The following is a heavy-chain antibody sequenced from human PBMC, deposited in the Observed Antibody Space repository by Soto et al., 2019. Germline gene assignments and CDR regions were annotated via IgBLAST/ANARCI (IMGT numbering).Heavy chain of an antibody. CDR2: ISSSSSYI. CDR3: ANAGPSGWYGGGDFDY. Sequence: EVQLVESGGGLVKPGGSLRLSCAASGFTFSSYSMNWVRQAPGKGLEWVSSISSSSSYIYYADSVKGRFTISRDNAKNSLYLQTNSLRAGDRAVYYCANAGPSGWYGGGDFDYWGQGTLVTVSS. D-gene: IGHD6-19*01. J-gene: IGHJ4*02. CDR1: GFTFSSYS. V-gene: IGHV3-21*01.